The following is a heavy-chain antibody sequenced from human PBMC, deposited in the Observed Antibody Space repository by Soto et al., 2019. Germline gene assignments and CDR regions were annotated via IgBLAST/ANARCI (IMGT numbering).Heavy chain of an antibody. J-gene: IGHJ4*02. V-gene: IGHV3-30*18. D-gene: IGHD3-10*01. Sequence: PGGSLRLSCAASGFTFNNYGMHWVRQAPGKGQEWVVVISFDGINTYYADSVKGRFTISRDNSKNTLYLQMTSLRAEDTAMYYCAKQSGSGSYYNVRAGGHLDHCCQGTLDTVSS. CDR3: AKQSGSGSYYNVRAGGHLDH. CDR1: GFTFNNYG. CDR2: ISFDGINT.